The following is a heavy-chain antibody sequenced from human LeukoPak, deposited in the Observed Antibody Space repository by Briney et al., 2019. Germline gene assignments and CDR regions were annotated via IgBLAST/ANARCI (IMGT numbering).Heavy chain of an antibody. CDR1: GLTFSSYA. J-gene: IGHJ4*01. CDR3: AIIDPYSGYDMN. V-gene: IGHV3-23*01. CDR2: ISGSGGST. D-gene: IGHD5-12*01. Sequence: GGSLRLSCAASGLTFSSYAMSWVRQAPGKGLKWVSAISGSGGSTYYADSVKGRFTISRDNSKNTLYLQMNSLRAEDTAVYYCAIIDPYSGYDMNWGHGTLVTVSS.